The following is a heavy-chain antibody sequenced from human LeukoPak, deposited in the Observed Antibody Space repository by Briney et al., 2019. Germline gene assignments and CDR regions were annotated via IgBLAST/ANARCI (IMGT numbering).Heavy chain of an antibody. CDR1: GGSISSSNW. D-gene: IGHD3-22*01. Sequence: SETLSLTCAVSGGSISSSNWWSWVRQPPGKGLEWIGEIYHSGSTNYNPSLKSRVTISVDKSKNQFSLKLSSVTAADTAVYYCAGRITMIVVVNREHYFDYWGQGTLVTVSS. J-gene: IGHJ4*02. CDR3: AGRITMIVVVNREHYFDY. CDR2: IYHSGST. V-gene: IGHV4-4*02.